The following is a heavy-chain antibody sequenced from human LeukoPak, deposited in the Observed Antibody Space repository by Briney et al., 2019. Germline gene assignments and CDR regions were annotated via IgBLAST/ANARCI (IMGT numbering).Heavy chain of an antibody. CDR2: IRSKAYGGTA. V-gene: IGHV3-49*03. CDR1: GFTFGDYA. CDR3: TRYYFGSGSYYSLFAMDV. Sequence: GGSLRLSCTVSGFTFGDYALSWFRQAPGKGLEWVSSIRSKAYGGTAEYAASVKGRFTTSRDDSKSIAYLQMNSLKTEDTAVYYCTRYYFGSGSYYSLFAMDVWGQGTTVIVSS. D-gene: IGHD3-10*01. J-gene: IGHJ6*02.